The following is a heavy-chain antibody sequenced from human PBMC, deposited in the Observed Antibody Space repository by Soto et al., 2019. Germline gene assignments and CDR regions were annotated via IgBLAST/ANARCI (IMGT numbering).Heavy chain of an antibody. CDR1: GFTFSSYS. CDR3: ARGKGYYYGMDV. J-gene: IGHJ6*02. Sequence: GGSLRLSCAASGFTFSSYSMNWVRQAPGKGLEWVSSISSSSSYIYYADSVKGRFTISRDNAKNSLYLQMNSLRAEDTAVYYCARGKGYYYGMDVWGQGTTVTVSS. V-gene: IGHV3-21*01. CDR2: ISSSSSYI.